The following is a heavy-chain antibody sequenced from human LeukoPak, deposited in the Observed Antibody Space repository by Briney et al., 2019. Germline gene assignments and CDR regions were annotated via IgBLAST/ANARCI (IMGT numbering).Heavy chain of an antibody. V-gene: IGHV3-74*03. J-gene: IGHJ4*02. CDR2: IKGDETST. D-gene: IGHD5-18*01. Sequence: GGSLRLSCAASGFTFSSYYMFWVRQAPGKGLAWVSTIKGDETSTKYADSVRGRFTVSRDNARNTLYLQLNSLRAEDTAIYYCAMGYRSAYSWDFWGQGTLVTV. CDR1: GFTFSSYY. CDR3: AMGYRSAYSWDF.